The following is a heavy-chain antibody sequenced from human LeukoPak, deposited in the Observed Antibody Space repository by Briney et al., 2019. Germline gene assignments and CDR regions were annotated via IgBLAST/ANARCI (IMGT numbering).Heavy chain of an antibody. CDR3: ARGDGYNFWSS. CDR1: GFTFSSYW. J-gene: IGHJ5*02. CDR2: INSDGSII. D-gene: IGHD5-24*01. Sequence: GGSLRLSCAASGFTFSSYWIHWVRQAPGKGLVWVSRINSDGSIISYADSVKGRFAISRDNAKNTVYLQMNTLRVEDTAVYYCARGDGYNFWSSWGQGTLVTVSS. V-gene: IGHV3-74*01.